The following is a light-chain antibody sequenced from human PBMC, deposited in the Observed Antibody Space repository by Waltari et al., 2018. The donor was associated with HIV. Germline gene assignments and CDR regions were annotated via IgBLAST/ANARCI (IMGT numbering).Light chain of an antibody. Sequence: IVMTQSPESLPVSMGERATINCKSSQTVLSTSNNQNLLAWYQQKPGQSPKLPIYWASTRESGVPDRFSGGGSGTDFTLTINNLQAEDVAIYFCQQYYSTPLTFGGGTRVEIK. J-gene: IGKJ4*01. CDR1: QTVLSTSNNQNL. CDR2: WAS. V-gene: IGKV4-1*01. CDR3: QQYYSTPLT.